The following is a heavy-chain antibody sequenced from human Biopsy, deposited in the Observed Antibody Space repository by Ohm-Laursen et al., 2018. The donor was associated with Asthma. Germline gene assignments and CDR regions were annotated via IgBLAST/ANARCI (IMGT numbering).Heavy chain of an antibody. J-gene: IGHJ4*02. CDR1: GLRFNLYG. D-gene: IGHD6-19*01. CDR3: ARGDSSGWSHYYFDY. Sequence: SLRLSCAASGLRFNLYGIHWVRQAPGKGPEWVALTSYDGRETRYADSVRGRFTISRDFSKNTLHLQMHSLRVEDTAVYYCARGDSSGWSHYYFDYWGQGTLVTVSS. CDR2: TSYDGRET. V-gene: IGHV3-30*03.